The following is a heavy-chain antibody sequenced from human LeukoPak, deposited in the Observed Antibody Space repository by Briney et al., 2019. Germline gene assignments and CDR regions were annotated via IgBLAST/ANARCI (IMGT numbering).Heavy chain of an antibody. CDR2: IYYSGST. D-gene: IGHD6-19*01. CDR1: GGSISSYY. J-gene: IGHJ4*02. CDR3: ARVRRSAVAGLWLDY. Sequence: KPSETLSLTCTVSGGSISSYYWSWIRQPPGKGLEWIGYIYYSGSTNYSPSLKSRVTMSVDTSKDQFSLKLSSVTAADTAVYYCARVRRSAVAGLWLDYWGQGTLVTVSS. V-gene: IGHV4-59*01.